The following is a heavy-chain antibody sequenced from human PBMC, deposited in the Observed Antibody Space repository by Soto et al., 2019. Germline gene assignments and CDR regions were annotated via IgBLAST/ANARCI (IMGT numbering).Heavy chain of an antibody. CDR2: ISSSGSTI. Sequence: PGGSLRLSCAASGFTFSDYYMGWIRQAPGKGLEWVSYISSSGSTIYYADSVKGRFTISRDNAKNSLYLQMNSLRAEDTAVYYCARDYDFWSGSSDYWGQGTLVTVSS. CDR3: ARDYDFWSGSSDY. J-gene: IGHJ4*02. D-gene: IGHD3-3*01. CDR1: GFTFSDYY. V-gene: IGHV3-11*01.